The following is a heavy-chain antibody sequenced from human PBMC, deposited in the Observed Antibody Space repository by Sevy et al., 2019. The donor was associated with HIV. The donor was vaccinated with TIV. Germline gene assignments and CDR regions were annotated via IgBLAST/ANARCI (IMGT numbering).Heavy chain of an antibody. CDR3: ARDIGAGIEAAGVTFDI. J-gene: IGHJ3*02. V-gene: IGHV3-7*03. CDR2: IKQDGSEK. D-gene: IGHD6-13*01. CDR1: GFTFSSYW. Sequence: GGSLRLSCAASGFTFSSYWMSWVRQAPGKGLEWVANIKQDGSEKYYVDSVKGRFTISRDNAKNSLYLQMNSLRAEDTAVYYCARDIGAGIEAAGVTFDIWGQGTMVTVSS.